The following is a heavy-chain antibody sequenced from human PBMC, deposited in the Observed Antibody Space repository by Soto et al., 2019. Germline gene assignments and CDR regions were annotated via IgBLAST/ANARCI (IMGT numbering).Heavy chain of an antibody. CDR2: ISYDGSNK. D-gene: IGHD3-10*01. J-gene: IGHJ4*02. CDR1: GFTFSSYA. CDR3: ARERGRFGEPRFDY. V-gene: IGHV3-30-3*01. Sequence: QVQLVESGGGVVQPGRSLRLSCAASGFTFSSYAMHWVRQAPGKGLEWVAVISYDGSNKYYADSVKGRFTISRDNSKNTLYLQMNSLRAEDTAVYYCARERGRFGEPRFDYWGQGTLVTVSS.